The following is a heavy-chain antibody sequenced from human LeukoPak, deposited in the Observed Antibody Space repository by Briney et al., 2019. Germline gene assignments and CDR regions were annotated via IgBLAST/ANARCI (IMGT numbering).Heavy chain of an antibody. D-gene: IGHD3-9*01. V-gene: IGHV3-30*02. CDR2: MRYDGSNR. CDR1: GFTFSSYA. Sequence: GGSLRLSCVASGFTFSSYAMHWVRQSPGKGLEWVAFMRYDGSNRNYADSVKGRFTISRDNSKNTLYLQMNSLRAEDTAVYYCAKGVKVPLLRYFSYYMDVWGKGTTVTISS. J-gene: IGHJ6*03. CDR3: AKGVKVPLLRYFSYYMDV.